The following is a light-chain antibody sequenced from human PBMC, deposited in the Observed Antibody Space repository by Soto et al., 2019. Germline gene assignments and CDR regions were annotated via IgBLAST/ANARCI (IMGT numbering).Light chain of an antibody. V-gene: IGKV1D-12*01. CDR1: QGISRS. J-gene: IGKJ4*01. CDR3: LQLNTYLT. CDR2: AAS. Sequence: DIQITQSPSSVSASVGDRVTISCQASQGISRSLAWYQQKPGKAPKLLIYAASSLQSGVPSRFSGSGFGTKISLTVSSLQPEDFASDVCLQLNTYLTLGGGTKVDIK.